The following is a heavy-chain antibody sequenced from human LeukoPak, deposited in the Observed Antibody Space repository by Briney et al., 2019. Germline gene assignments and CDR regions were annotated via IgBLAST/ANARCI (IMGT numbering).Heavy chain of an antibody. CDR1: GGSISSSSYY. J-gene: IGHJ6*03. D-gene: IGHD2-15*01. V-gene: IGHV4-39*07. Sequence: PSETLSLTCTVSGGSISSSSYYWGWIRQPPGKGLEWIGSIYYGGSTYYSPSLKSRVTLSVDTSKNQFSLKLSSVTAADTAVYYSARIVGQDYYYYYMDVWGKGTTVTVSS. CDR2: IYYGGST. CDR3: ARIVGQDYYYYYMDV.